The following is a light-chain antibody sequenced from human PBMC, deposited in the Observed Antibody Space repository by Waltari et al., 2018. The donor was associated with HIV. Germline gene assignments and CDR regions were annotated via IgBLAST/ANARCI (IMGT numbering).Light chain of an antibody. J-gene: IGLJ3*02. CDR2: SKK. CDR3: ATWDDSLNGPE. V-gene: IGLV1-44*01. Sequence: QSVLSQPPSASGTPGQRVTISCSGGSSNIGSHTVNWYQQLPGMAPKLRIYSKKGRASGVPDRVSGSKAGTSGSRAISGLQSEEEADYYCATWDDSLNGPEFGGGTRLTVL. CDR1: SSNIGSHT.